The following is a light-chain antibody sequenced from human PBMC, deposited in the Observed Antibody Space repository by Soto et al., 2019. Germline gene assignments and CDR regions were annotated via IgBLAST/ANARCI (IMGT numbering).Light chain of an antibody. V-gene: IGKV1-39*01. CDR2: AAS. CDR1: QSISTY. J-gene: IGKJ4*01. CDR3: QQSYTAPFT. Sequence: DIQMTQSPSSLSASVGDRVTITCRASQSISTYLNWYQQTPGKAPHLLIFAASTLQSGVPSRFSGSGSGTDFTLSRRSLQPEDFATYYCQQSYTAPFTFGGGTKVDIK.